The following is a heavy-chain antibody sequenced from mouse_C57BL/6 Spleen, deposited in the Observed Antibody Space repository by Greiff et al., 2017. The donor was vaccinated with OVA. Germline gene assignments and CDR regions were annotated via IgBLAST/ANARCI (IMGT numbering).Heavy chain of an antibody. J-gene: IGHJ2*01. CDR2: IRLKSDNYAT. V-gene: IGHV6-3*01. CDR3: TEGDYFDY. Sequence: EVKLQESGGGLVQPGGSMKLSCVASGFTFSNYWMNWVRQSPETGLAWVAQIRLKSDNYATHYAASVIGRFTISRDDSKSRIYLQINNLRAEDTGIYYCTEGDYFDYWGQGTTLTVSS. CDR1: GFTFSNYW.